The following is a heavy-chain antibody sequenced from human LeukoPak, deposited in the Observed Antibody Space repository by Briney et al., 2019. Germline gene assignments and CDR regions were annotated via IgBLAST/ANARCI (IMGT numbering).Heavy chain of an antibody. CDR1: GYTFTSYD. CDR3: AREAEDSSGPSYYFDY. J-gene: IGHJ4*02. Sequence: ASVKVSCKASGYTFTSYDINWVRQATGQGLEWMGWMNPNSGNTGYAQKFQGRVSITRNTSLSTAYMELSSLRSEDTAVYYCAREAEDSSGPSYYFDYWGQGTLVTVSS. D-gene: IGHD6-19*01. V-gene: IGHV1-8*03. CDR2: MNPNSGNT.